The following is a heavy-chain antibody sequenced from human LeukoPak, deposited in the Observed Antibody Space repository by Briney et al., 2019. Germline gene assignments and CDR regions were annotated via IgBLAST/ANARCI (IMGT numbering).Heavy chain of an antibody. CDR3: ARVDFWSGYYHNWFDP. Sequence: ASVKVSCKASGYTFTGYYMHWVRQALGQGLEWMGWISPNSGGTNYAQKFQGRVTMTRDTSISTAYMELSRLRSDDTAVYYCARVDFWSGYYHNWFDPWGQGTLVTVSS. CDR2: ISPNSGGT. CDR1: GYTFTGYY. D-gene: IGHD3-3*01. J-gene: IGHJ5*02. V-gene: IGHV1-2*02.